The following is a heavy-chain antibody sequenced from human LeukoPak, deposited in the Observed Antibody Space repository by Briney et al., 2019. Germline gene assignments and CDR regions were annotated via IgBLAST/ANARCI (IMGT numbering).Heavy chain of an antibody. D-gene: IGHD2-2*01. CDR3: ARRERTRYCSSTSCRMDV. J-gene: IGHJ6*02. V-gene: IGHV4-39*07. CDR2: VYYSGTT. Sequence: SETLSLTCTVSGGSISSGDYYWAWIRQPPGKGLEWVASVYYSGTTYYSPSLKSRVTISVDTSKNQFSLKLSSVTAADTAVYYCARRERTRYCSSTSCRMDVWGQGTTVTVSS. CDR1: GGSISSGDYY.